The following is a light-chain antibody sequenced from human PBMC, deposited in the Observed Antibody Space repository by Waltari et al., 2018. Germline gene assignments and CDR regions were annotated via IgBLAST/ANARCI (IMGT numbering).Light chain of an antibody. J-gene: IGKJ4*01. CDR2: KAS. CDR3: QQYNNAPLT. Sequence: DIQMTQSPSSLSASVGDRVTITCRASQGISSWLDWYQQKPGKAPKLLIYKASSLQGGVPSRFSGSGSGTDFTLTISNLQPEDLASYYCQQYNNAPLTFGGGTKVEIK. CDR1: QGISSW. V-gene: IGKV1-12*01.